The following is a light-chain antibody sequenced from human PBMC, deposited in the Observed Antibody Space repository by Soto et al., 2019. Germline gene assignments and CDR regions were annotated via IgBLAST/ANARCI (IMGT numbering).Light chain of an antibody. CDR1: QGIGSW. V-gene: IGKV1-12*01. CDR2: AAS. Sequence: DIQMTQSPSSVSASVGDRVTITCRASQGIGSWLAWYQQKPGKAPKLLIYAASSLQSGGPSRFSGSGSGTDFPLTINSLQPEDFATYYCQQANSFPWTFGQGTKVEIK. J-gene: IGKJ1*01. CDR3: QQANSFPWT.